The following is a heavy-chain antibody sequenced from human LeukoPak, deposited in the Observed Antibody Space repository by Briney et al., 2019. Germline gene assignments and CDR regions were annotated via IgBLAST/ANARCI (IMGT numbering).Heavy chain of an antibody. CDR2: INHSGST. V-gene: IGHV4-34*01. Sequence: SETLSLTCAVYGGSFSGYYWSWIRQPPGKGLEWIGEINHSGSTNYNPSLKSRVTISVDTSKNQFSLKLSSVTAADTAVYYCARPTVAGTTYDAFDIWGQGTMVTVSS. CDR1: GGSFSGYY. CDR3: ARPTVAGTTYDAFDI. D-gene: IGHD6-19*01. J-gene: IGHJ3*02.